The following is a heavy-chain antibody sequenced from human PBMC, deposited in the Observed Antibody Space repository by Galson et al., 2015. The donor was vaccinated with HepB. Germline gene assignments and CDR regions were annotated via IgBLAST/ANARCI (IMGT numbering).Heavy chain of an antibody. V-gene: IGHV1-46*03. Sequence: SVKVSCKASGYTFTSYYMHWVRQAPGQGLEWMGIINPSGGRTSYAQKFQGRVTMTRDTSTSTVYMELSSLRSEDTAVYYCATGGDDSSGYYSGYYYYYMDVWGKGTTVTVSS. J-gene: IGHJ6*03. CDR1: GYTFTSYY. CDR2: INPSGGRT. CDR3: ATGGDDSSGYYSGYYYYYMDV. D-gene: IGHD3-22*01.